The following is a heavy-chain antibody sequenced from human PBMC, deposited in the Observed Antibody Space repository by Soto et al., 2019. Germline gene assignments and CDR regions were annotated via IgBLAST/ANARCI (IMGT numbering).Heavy chain of an antibody. V-gene: IGHV3-30*18. CDR3: AKTVSGEWLGLYDTFDT. Sequence: GWSQRLSCAASGFTFISYCVNWVRHAPCKGLEWVAIIYYDGSNKYYADSVKGRLNISRDNSKKTLYLKMNSLRPEDTAVYYCAKTVSGEWLGLYDTFDTWGQGTMVTVSS. D-gene: IGHD3-10*01. CDR1: GFTFISYC. CDR2: IYYDGSNK. J-gene: IGHJ3*02.